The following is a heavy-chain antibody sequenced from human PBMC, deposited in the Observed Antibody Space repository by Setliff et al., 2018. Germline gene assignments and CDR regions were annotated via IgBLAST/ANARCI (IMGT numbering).Heavy chain of an antibody. CDR3: TRNTPDDY. CDR1: GFSFSDHS. J-gene: IGHJ4*02. CDR2: IKREVDGGTT. Sequence: PGGSLRLSCATSGFSFSDHSMDWVRQAPGKGLECVGRIKREVDGGTTDYAAPVKGRFSISRDDSKNTLYLQMNNLKTEDTAVYYCTRNTPDDYWGQGTLVTVSS. V-gene: IGHV3-15*01.